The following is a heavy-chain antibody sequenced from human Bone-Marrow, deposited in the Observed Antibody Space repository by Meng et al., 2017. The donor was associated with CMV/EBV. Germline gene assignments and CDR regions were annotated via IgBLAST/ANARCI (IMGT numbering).Heavy chain of an antibody. CDR1: FTFSGYW. Sequence: FTFSGYWMRWVRQAPGKGLVWVSRINSDGSSTSYADSVKGRFTISRDNAKNTLYLQMNSLRAEDTAVYYCARAIAFGVVIIDAFDIWGQGTMVTVSS. V-gene: IGHV3-74*01. J-gene: IGHJ3*02. D-gene: IGHD3-3*01. CDR2: INSDGSST. CDR3: ARAIAFGVVIIDAFDI.